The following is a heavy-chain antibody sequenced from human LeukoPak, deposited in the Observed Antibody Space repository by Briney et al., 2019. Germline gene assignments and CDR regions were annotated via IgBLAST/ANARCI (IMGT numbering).Heavy chain of an antibody. Sequence: SGTLSLTCAVSGGSVSSTNSWSWVRQSPGKGLEWIGEIYHSGSANDNPSLRSRVTMSLDKSKNQFSLKLSSVTAADTAVYYCARVDPPRRLDYWGQGTLVTVSS. V-gene: IGHV4-4*02. CDR2: IYHSGSA. CDR1: GGSVSSTNS. CDR3: ARVDPPRRLDY. J-gene: IGHJ4*02. D-gene: IGHD2-21*02.